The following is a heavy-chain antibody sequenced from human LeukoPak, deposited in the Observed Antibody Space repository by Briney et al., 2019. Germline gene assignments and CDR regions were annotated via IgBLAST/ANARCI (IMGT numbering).Heavy chain of an antibody. Sequence: PGGSLRLTCAASGFTVSSNYMSWVRQAPGKGLEWVSVIYSGGSTYYADPVKGRFTISRHNSKNTLYLQMNSLRAEDTAVYYCARSVWLGPSHAFDIWGQGTMVTVSS. CDR3: ARSVWLGPSHAFDI. V-gene: IGHV3-53*04. J-gene: IGHJ3*02. CDR1: GFTVSSNY. CDR2: IYSGGST. D-gene: IGHD3-10*01.